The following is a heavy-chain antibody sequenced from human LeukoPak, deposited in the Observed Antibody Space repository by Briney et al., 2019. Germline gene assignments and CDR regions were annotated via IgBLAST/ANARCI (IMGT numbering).Heavy chain of an antibody. CDR2: IRYDGSQK. CDR1: GFTFSSYG. V-gene: IGHV3-30*02. D-gene: IGHD3-22*01. J-gene: IGHJ4*02. Sequence: GGSLRLSCAASGFTFSSYGMHWVRQAPGKGLEWVAFIRYDGSQKYYADSVKGRFTISRDNSKNTLYLQMNSLRAEDTALYYCAKDPGYYFDSSAYFDYWGQGTLVTVSS. CDR3: AKDPGYYFDSSAYFDY.